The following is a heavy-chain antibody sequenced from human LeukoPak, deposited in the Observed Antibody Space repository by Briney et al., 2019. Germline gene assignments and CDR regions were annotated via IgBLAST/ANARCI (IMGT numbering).Heavy chain of an antibody. CDR3: ARDRYYYDSSGYYYGWYFDL. J-gene: IGHJ2*01. Sequence: SETLSLTCTVSGGSISSYYWSWIRQPPGKGLEWIGYIYYSGSTNYNPSLKSRVTISVDTSKNQFSLKLSSVTAADTAVYYCARDRYYYDSSGYYYGWYFDLWGRGTLVTVSS. CDR1: GGSISSYY. D-gene: IGHD3-22*01. V-gene: IGHV4-59*01. CDR2: IYYSGST.